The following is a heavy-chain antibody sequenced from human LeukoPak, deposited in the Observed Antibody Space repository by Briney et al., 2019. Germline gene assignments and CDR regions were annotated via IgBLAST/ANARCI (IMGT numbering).Heavy chain of an antibody. Sequence: SQTLSLTCTVSGGSLSSGDYYWSWLRQPPGRGLEWIGYIYYSGSTYYNPSLKSRVTISVDTSKNQFSLKLSSVTAADTAVYYCASWGPYYYDSRGASGFDYWGQGTLGTVS. V-gene: IGHV4-30-4*08. J-gene: IGHJ4*02. D-gene: IGHD3-22*01. CDR1: GGSLSSGDYY. CDR3: ASWGPYYYDSRGASGFDY. CDR2: IYYSGST.